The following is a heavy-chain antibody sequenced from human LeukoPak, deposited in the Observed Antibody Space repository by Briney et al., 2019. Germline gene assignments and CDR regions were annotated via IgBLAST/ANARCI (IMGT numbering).Heavy chain of an antibody. CDR3: AKDPGVVPAHYFDY. CDR1: GFTFSSYA. D-gene: IGHD2-2*01. CDR2: TGSTGVST. V-gene: IGHV3-23*01. Sequence: GGSLRLSCAASGFTFSSYAMNWVRQAPGKGLEWVSGTGSTGVSTFYADSVKGRLPVSRDNSKNTLSLQMNSLRAEDTAVYYCAKDPGVVPAHYFDYWGQGTLVTVSS. J-gene: IGHJ4*02.